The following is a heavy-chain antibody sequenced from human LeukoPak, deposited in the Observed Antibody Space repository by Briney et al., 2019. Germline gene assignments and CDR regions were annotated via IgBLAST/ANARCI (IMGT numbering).Heavy chain of an antibody. Sequence: GGSLRLSCAASGFIFSNYALHWVRQAPGKGLVCVSRISTDGSSTTYADSVKGRFTISRDNAKNTLYLQMNSLKAEDTAVYYCAREGYYGSAALYSWGQGTLVTVSS. CDR2: ISTDGSST. V-gene: IGHV3-74*01. D-gene: IGHD3-10*01. CDR3: AREGYYGSAALYS. J-gene: IGHJ4*02. CDR1: GFIFSNYA.